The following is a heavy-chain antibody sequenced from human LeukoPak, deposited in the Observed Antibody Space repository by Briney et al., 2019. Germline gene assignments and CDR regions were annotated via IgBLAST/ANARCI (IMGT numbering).Heavy chain of an antibody. CDR3: ARAAAGYDY. V-gene: IGHV4-39*07. D-gene: IGHD6-13*01. CDR1: GGSISSSSYY. Sequence: NPSETLSLTCTVSGGSISSSSYYWGWIRQPPGKGLEWIGSIYYSGSTYYNPSLKSRVTISVDTSKNQFSLKLSSVTAADTAVYSCARAAAGYDYWGQGTLVTVSS. J-gene: IGHJ4*02. CDR2: IYYSGST.